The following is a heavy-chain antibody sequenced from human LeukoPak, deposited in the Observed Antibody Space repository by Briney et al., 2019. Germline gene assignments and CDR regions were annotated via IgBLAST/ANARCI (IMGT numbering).Heavy chain of an antibody. D-gene: IGHD6-13*01. Sequence: HPGGSLRLSCAASGFTFSSYGMHWVRQAPGKGLEWVAVISYDGSNKYYADSVKGRYTISRDNSKNTLYLQMNTPRADDTAVYYCARLQYTSTSSAAINWGQGTLVTVSS. CDR3: ARLQYTSTSSAAIN. J-gene: IGHJ1*01. CDR2: ISYDGSNK. V-gene: IGHV3-30*03. CDR1: GFTFSSYG.